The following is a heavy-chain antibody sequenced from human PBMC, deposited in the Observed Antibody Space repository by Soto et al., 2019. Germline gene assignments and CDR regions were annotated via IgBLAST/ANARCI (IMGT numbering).Heavy chain of an antibody. V-gene: IGHV3-21*01. Sequence: EVQLVESGGGLVKPGGSLRLSCAASGFTFSSYSMNWVRQAPGKGLEWVSSISSSSSYIYYADSVKGRFTISRDNAKNSLYLQMNSLRAEDTAVYYCARVAGDSGYDYSWYFDLWGSGPMVTV. CDR1: GFTFSSYS. CDR3: ARVAGDSGYDYSWYFDL. J-gene: IGHJ2*01. D-gene: IGHD5-12*01. CDR2: ISSSSSYI.